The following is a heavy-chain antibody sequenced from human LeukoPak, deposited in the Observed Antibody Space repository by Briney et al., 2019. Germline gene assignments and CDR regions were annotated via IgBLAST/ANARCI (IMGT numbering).Heavy chain of an antibody. CDR2: INHSGST. D-gene: IGHD2-2*01. CDR3: ARDASSYAFDI. CDR1: GGSFSGYY. V-gene: IGHV4-34*01. J-gene: IGHJ3*02. Sequence: SETLSLTCAVYGGSFSGYYWSWIRQPPGKGLEWIGEINHSGSTNYNPSLKSRVTISVDTSKNQFSLKLSSVTAADAAVYYCARDASSYAFDIWGQGTMVTVSS.